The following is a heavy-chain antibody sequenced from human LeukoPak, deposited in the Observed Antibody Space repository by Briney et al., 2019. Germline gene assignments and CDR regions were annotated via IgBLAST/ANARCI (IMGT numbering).Heavy chain of an antibody. CDR2: IRYYGSTN. CDR3: ANQYPGVAVAGTGFDY. CDR1: VFTFSSYG. J-gene: IGHJ4*02. Sequence: GGSLRLSCAASVFTFSSYGMHWVGQAPGKGLEGVAFIRYYGSTNVYADSVKGRYTIPRDNSKNTLSLQMNSLRAEDTAVYYCANQYPGVAVAGTGFDYWGQGTLVTVSS. D-gene: IGHD6-19*01. V-gene: IGHV3-30*02.